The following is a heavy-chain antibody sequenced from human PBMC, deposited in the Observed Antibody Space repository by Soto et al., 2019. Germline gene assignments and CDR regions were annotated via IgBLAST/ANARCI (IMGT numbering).Heavy chain of an antibody. J-gene: IGHJ6*02. Sequence: QVHLVESGGGVVQPGSSLRLSCAASEFTFRIFAMHWLRQSPGKGLEWVAVISYDGSRKADSVKGRFTVSRDNCWNTLYLQMNSLRAEDAAIYYCARGDREDIEEVVGVRPGEYSMDVWGQWTTVTVSS. CDR2: ISYDGSRK. CDR1: EFTFRIFA. V-gene: IGHV3-30-3*01. CDR3: ARGDREDIEEVVGVRPGEYSMDV. D-gene: IGHD1-26*01.